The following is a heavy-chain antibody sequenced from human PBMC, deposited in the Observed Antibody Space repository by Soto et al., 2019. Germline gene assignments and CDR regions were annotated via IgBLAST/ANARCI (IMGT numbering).Heavy chain of an antibody. J-gene: IGHJ6*02. D-gene: IGHD2-8*01. CDR2: MNAKSGDT. Sequence: QAHLEQSGAEVKRPGASVKVSCKASGYTFSDFDINWLRQASGQGPEWMGWMNAKSGDTFFAQRFQGKFNLTWDTSLSTASMAVGSLTSDDTAMYYCARGNPFNDAGFAVWGQGTTVAASS. V-gene: IGHV1-8*01. CDR1: GYTFSDFD. CDR3: ARGNPFNDAGFAV.